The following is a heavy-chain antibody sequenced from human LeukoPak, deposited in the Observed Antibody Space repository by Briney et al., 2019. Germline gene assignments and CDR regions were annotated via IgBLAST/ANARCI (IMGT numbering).Heavy chain of an antibody. Sequence: ESLRLSCAASGFTFSNAWMTWVRQAPGKGLEWIGYIYTSGSTNYNPSLKSRVTISVDTSKNQFSLKLSSVTAADTAVYYCARYNYYDSSGYYYGNWFDPWGQGTLVTVSS. CDR1: GFTFSNAW. D-gene: IGHD3-22*01. J-gene: IGHJ5*02. V-gene: IGHV4-4*09. CDR3: ARYNYYDSSGYYYGNWFDP. CDR2: IYTSGST.